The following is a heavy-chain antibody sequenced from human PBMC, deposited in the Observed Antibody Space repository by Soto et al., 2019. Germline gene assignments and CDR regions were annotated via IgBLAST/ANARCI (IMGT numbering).Heavy chain of an antibody. D-gene: IGHD3-9*01. CDR2: ISGSGDAT. V-gene: IGHV3-23*01. CDR3: AIPTGFEVTGPDY. Sequence: EVQLLESGGGLVQPGGSLRLSCGASGFTFSSYAMSWVRQAPGKGLEWVSAISGSGDATYYADSVKGRFSIFRDNSKNTLYLQMNSLKVVDTAVFSCAIPTGFEVTGPDYCGQGTLVTVSS. CDR1: GFTFSSYA. J-gene: IGHJ4*02.